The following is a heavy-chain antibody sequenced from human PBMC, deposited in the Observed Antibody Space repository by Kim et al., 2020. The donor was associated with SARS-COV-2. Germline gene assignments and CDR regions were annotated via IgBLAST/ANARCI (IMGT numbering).Heavy chain of an antibody. CDR3: ARRGANSGWGLDY. J-gene: IGHJ4*02. D-gene: IGHD6-19*01. V-gene: IGHV7-4-1*02. Sequence: YAQGFTGRFVFSLDTSVSTAYLQISRLKAEDTAIYYCARRGANSGWGLDYWGQGTLVTVSS.